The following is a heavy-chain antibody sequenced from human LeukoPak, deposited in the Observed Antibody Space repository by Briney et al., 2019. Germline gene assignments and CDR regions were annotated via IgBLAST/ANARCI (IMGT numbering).Heavy chain of an antibody. CDR1: GYTFTSYG. Sequence: ASVKVSCNASGYTFTSYGISWVRQAPGQGLEWMGWISAYGGNTKSAQKFQGRVTMTTDTSTSTAYMELRSLTFDDTAVYYCARDRQGSGWFNYWGQGTVVTVSS. CDR3: ARDRQGSGWFNY. V-gene: IGHV1-18*01. D-gene: IGHD6-19*01. J-gene: IGHJ4*02. CDR2: ISAYGGNT.